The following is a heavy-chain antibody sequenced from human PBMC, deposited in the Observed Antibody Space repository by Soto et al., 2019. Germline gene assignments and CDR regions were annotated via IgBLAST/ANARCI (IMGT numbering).Heavy chain of an antibody. D-gene: IGHD5-12*01. CDR3: AKDHDEDFGYDLDYFNY. J-gene: IGHJ4*02. Sequence: EVPLVESGGDLVQPGGSLRLSCAASGFNFDDYAMHWVRRVPGKGLEWVSGISWEGGSIGYADSVKGRFTISRDNAKNSLYLEMNSLRSEDTAFYYCAKDHDEDFGYDLDYFNYWGQGTLVTVSS. CDR1: GFNFDDYA. V-gene: IGHV3-9*01. CDR2: ISWEGGSI.